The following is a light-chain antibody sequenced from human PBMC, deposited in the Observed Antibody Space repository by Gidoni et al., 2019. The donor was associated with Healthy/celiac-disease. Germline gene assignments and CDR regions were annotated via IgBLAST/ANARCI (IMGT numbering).Light chain of an antibody. Sequence: EIVMTQSPATLSASPGERATLSCRASQSVSSNLAWYQQKPGQAPRLLIYGASTRATGIPARFSGRGSGTEFTLTINSLQSEDFAVYCCQQYNNWPPETFGQGTKVEIK. CDR3: QQYNNWPPET. CDR2: GAS. CDR1: QSVSSN. J-gene: IGKJ1*01. V-gene: IGKV3-15*01.